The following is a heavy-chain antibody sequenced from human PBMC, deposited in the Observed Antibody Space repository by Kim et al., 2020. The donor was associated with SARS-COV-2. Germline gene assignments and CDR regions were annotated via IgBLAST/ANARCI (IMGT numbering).Heavy chain of an antibody. D-gene: IGHD2-15*01. CDR2: IYYSGST. Sequence: SETLSLTCTVSGGSISSSSYYWGWIRQPPGKGLEWIGSIYYSGSTYYNPSLKSRVTISVDTSKNQFSLKLSSVTAADMAVYYCARPSGPSLLGYCSGGSCYAWGYWGQGTLGTVSS. V-gene: IGHV4-39*01. CDR1: GGSISSSSYY. J-gene: IGHJ4*02. CDR3: ARPSGPSLLGYCSGGSCYAWGY.